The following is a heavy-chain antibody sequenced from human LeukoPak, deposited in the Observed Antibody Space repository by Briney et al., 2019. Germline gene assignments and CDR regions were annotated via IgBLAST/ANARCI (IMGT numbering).Heavy chain of an antibody. D-gene: IGHD3-22*01. CDR2: IYYSGST. CDR1: GGSISSSSYY. V-gene: IGHV4-39*07. CDR3: ARANYDNSGYHWRVLDY. J-gene: IGHJ4*02. Sequence: SETLSLTCTVSGGSISSSSYYWGWIRQPPGKGLEWIGSIYYSGSTYYNPSLKSRVTISVDTSKNQFSLKLSSVTAADTAVYYCARANYDNSGYHWRVLDYWGQGTLVTVSS.